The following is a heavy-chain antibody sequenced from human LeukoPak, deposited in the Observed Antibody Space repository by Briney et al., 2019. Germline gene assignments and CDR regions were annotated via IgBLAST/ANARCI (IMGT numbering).Heavy chain of an antibody. CDR2: ISSSSSYI. CDR1: GFTFSSYS. CDR3: ARDHYYDSSGPLYYYYYYMDV. J-gene: IGHJ6*03. V-gene: IGHV3-21*01. D-gene: IGHD3-22*01. Sequence: GGSLRLSCAASGFTFSSYSMNWVRQAPGKGLEWVSSISSSSSYIYYADSVKGRFTISRDNAKNSLYLQMNSPRAEDTAVYYCARDHYYDSSGPLYYYYYYMDVWGKGTTVTISS.